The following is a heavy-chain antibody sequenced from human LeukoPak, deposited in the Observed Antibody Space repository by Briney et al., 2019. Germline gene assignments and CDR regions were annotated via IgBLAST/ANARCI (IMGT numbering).Heavy chain of an antibody. J-gene: IGHJ3*02. Sequence: PSETLSLTCAVSGYSISSGYYWGWIRQPPGKGLEWIGSIYHSGSTYYNPSLKSRVTISVDTSKNQFSLKLSSVTAADTAVYYCARPNYDSSGYSPEGAFDIWGQGTMVTVSS. V-gene: IGHV4-38-2*01. D-gene: IGHD3-22*01. CDR2: IYHSGST. CDR3: ARPNYDSSGYSPEGAFDI. CDR1: GYSISSGYY.